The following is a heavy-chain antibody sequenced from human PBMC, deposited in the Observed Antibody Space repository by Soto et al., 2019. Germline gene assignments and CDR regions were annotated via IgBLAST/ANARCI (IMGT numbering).Heavy chain of an antibody. CDR2: IYPGDSDT. J-gene: IGHJ6*02. D-gene: IGHD1-20*01. V-gene: IGHV5-51*01. CDR1: GYSFTSYW. Sequence: PGESLKISCKGSGYSFTSYWIGWVRQMPGKGLEWMGIIYPGDSDTRYSPSFQGQVTISADKSISTAYLQWSSLKASDTAMYYCARQDNWNPNFDYYYGMDVWGQGTTVTVSS. CDR3: ARQDNWNPNFDYYYGMDV.